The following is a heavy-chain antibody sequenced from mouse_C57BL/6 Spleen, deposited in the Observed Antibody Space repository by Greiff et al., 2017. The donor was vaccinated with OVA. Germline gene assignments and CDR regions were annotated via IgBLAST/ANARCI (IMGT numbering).Heavy chain of an antibody. CDR3: AREVRLHYAMDY. CDR2: IDPSDSYT. V-gene: IGHV1-50*01. Sequence: QVQLKQPGAELVKPGASVKLSCKASGYTFTSYWMQWVKQRPGQGLEWIGEIDPSDSYTNYNQKFKGKATLTVDTSSSTAYMQLSSLTSEDSAVYYCAREVRLHYAMDYWGQGTSVTVSA. CDR1: GYTFTSYW. J-gene: IGHJ4*01. D-gene: IGHD3-2*02.